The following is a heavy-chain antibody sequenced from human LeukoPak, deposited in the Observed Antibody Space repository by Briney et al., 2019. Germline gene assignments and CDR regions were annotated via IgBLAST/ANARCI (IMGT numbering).Heavy chain of an antibody. CDR2: IKEDGSEK. J-gene: IGHJ4*02. Sequence: GGSLRLSCVVSGFTFNNYWMAWVRQAPGKGLERVANIKEDGSEKYYVDSVKGRFTISRDNAENSLYLQMNSLRTDDTAVYYCARGYCSGDNCYAGPNFDFWGQGTLVTVSS. CDR3: ARGYCSGDNCYAGPNFDF. CDR1: GFTFNNYW. V-gene: IGHV3-7*03. D-gene: IGHD2-2*01.